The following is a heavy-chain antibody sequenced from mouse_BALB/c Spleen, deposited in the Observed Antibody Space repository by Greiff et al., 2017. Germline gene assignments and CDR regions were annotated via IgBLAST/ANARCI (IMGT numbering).Heavy chain of an antibody. J-gene: IGHJ3*01. CDR3: ARNPIYYDYDIAY. CDR2: IDPSDSET. D-gene: IGHD2-4*01. CDR1: GYSFTSYW. V-gene: IGHV1S126*01. Sequence: VQLQQSGPQLVRPGASVKISCKASGYSFTSYWMHWVKQRPGQGLEWIGMIDPSDSETRLNQKFKDKATLTVDKSSSTAYMQLSSPTSEDSAVYYCARNPIYYDYDIAYWGQGTLVTVSA.